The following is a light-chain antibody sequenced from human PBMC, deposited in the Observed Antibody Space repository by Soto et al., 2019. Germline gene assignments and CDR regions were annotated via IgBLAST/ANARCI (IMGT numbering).Light chain of an antibody. Sequence: QSALTQPPSASGSPGQSVTISCTGTSSDVGGYHYVSWYQQYPGRAPKLMIYEVTKRPSGVPDRFSGSKSGNTASLTVSGLQDEAEADYYGSSYASSNNFYFVFGGGTKLTVL. CDR1: SSDVGGYHY. CDR3: SSYASSNNFYFV. V-gene: IGLV2-8*01. CDR2: EVT. J-gene: IGLJ3*02.